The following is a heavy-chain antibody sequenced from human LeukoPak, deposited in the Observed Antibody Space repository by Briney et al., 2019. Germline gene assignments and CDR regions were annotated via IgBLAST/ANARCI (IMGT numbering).Heavy chain of an antibody. J-gene: IGHJ4*02. V-gene: IGHV3-48*01. CDR3: ARDNSGSYEPLWNDY. CDR1: GFTFTTYW. Sequence: GGSLRLSCAASGFTFTTYWMSWVRQAPGKGLEWVSYISSSSSTIYYADSVKGRFTISRDNAKNSLYLQMNSLRAEDTAVYYCARDNSGSYEPLWNDYWGQGTLVTVSS. CDR2: ISSSSSTI. D-gene: IGHD1-26*01.